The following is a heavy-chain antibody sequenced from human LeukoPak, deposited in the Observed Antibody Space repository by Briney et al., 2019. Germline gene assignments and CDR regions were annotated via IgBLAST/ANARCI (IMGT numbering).Heavy chain of an antibody. CDR2: IYYSGST. D-gene: IGHD3-22*01. CDR3: AGTTMNKGGFDY. V-gene: IGHV4-59*08. Sequence: PSETLSLTCTVSGGSISSYYWSWIRQPPGKGLEWIGYIYYSGSTNYNPSLKSRVTISVDTSKNQFSLKLSSVTAADTAVYYCAGTTMNKGGFDYWGQGILVTVSS. J-gene: IGHJ4*02. CDR1: GGSISSYY.